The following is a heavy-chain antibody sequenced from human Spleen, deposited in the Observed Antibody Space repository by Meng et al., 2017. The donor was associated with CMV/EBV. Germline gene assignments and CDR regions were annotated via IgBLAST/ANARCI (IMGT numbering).Heavy chain of an antibody. CDR3: ARARFDY. J-gene: IGHJ4*02. Sequence: SETLSLTCTVSGYSISSGYYWGWIRQPPGKGLEWIGSFYHGGSTYYNPSLKSRVTISVDTSKNQFSLKLTSVTAADTAVYYCARARFDYWGQGPLVTVSS. CDR2: FYHGGST. V-gene: IGHV4-38-2*02. CDR1: GYSISSGYY.